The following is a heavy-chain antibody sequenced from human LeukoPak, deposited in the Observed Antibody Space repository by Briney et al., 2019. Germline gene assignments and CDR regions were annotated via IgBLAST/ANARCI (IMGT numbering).Heavy chain of an antibody. D-gene: IGHD2-2*01. V-gene: IGHV1-2*02. CDR1: RCTFTDYY. CDR2: INPNSGGT. J-gene: IGHJ4*02. CDR3: ARDASQGYQPNFDY. Sequence: GASVKVSCKASRCTFTDYYMHWVRETPGQGLEWMGWINPNSGGTNSAQNFQVRVTMTKDTSISTAYIERSRRRSHDTPLYYLARDASQGYQPNFDYWGQGTLVTVSS.